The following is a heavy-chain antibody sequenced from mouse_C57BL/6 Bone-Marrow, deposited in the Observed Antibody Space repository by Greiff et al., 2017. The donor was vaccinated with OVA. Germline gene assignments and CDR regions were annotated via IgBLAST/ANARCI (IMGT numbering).Heavy chain of an antibody. J-gene: IGHJ1*03. CDR3: ARIGFITTVVRYFDV. D-gene: IGHD1-1*01. Sequence: EVMLVESGGGLVKPGGSLKLSCAASGFTFSDYGMHWVRQAPEKGLEWVAYISSGSSTIYYADTVKGRFTISRDNAKNTLFVQMTSLRSEDTAMYYCARIGFITTVVRYFDVWGTGTTVTVSS. CDR2: ISSGSSTI. V-gene: IGHV5-17*01. CDR1: GFTFSDYG.